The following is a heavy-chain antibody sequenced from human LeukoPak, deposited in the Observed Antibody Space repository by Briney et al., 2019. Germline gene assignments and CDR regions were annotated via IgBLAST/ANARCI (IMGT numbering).Heavy chain of an antibody. Sequence: ASVKVSCKASGYTFSDYSDYYIHWVRQAPGQGLEWMGWISPHNGVANYAQKFQGRVTMTRDTSISTAYMELSRLRSDDTAVYYCARNFYFDSSGYYHYWGQGTLVTVSS. D-gene: IGHD3-22*01. CDR1: GYTFSDYSDYY. CDR3: ARNFYFDSSGYYHY. V-gene: IGHV1-2*02. CDR2: ISPHNGVA. J-gene: IGHJ4*02.